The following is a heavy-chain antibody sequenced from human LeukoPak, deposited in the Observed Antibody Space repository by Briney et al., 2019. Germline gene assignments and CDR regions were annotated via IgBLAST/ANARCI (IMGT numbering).Heavy chain of an antibody. J-gene: IGHJ1*01. V-gene: IGHV3-11*01. CDR1: GFTFSDYY. CDR3: ARDRSYYGSGSYYSREYFQH. Sequence: GGSLRLSCAASGFTFSDYYMRWLRQAPGKGLEWVSYISSSGSNIYYADSVKGRFTISRDNAKNSLYLQMNSLRAEDTAVYYCARDRSYYGSGSYYSREYFQHWGQGTLVTVSS. CDR2: ISSSGSNI. D-gene: IGHD3-10*01.